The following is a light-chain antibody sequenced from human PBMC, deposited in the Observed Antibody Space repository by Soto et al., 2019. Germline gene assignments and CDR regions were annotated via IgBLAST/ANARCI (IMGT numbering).Light chain of an antibody. Sequence: EIVLTQSPGTLSLSPGESATLSCRASQRGSSSYLAWYHQKPGQAPRLLIYGASSRATAIPDRFSGSGSGTDYTVTISRQEPEYHAVYSCQQYGSPPWTDGQGTKVEIK. J-gene: IGKJ1*01. V-gene: IGKV3-20*01. CDR3: QQYGSPPWT. CDR2: GAS. CDR1: QRGSSSY.